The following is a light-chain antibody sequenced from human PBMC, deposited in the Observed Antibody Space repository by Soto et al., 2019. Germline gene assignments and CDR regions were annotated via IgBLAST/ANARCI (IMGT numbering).Light chain of an antibody. V-gene: IGKV1-33*01. CDR2: DAS. CDR3: QQYGNLPPYT. J-gene: IGKJ2*01. Sequence: DRHMTQSPSSLSASVGDIVIITFQAIQDIKNFLNWYQHRPGKAPKLLIYDASDLETGVPSRFSGSGSGTDFTLTISNLQAEDIATYYCQQYGNLPPYTFGQGTKVDIX. CDR1: QDIKNF.